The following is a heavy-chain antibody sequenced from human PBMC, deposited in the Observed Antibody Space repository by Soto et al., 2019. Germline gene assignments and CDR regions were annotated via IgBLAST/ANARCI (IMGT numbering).Heavy chain of an antibody. D-gene: IGHD2-21*01. Sequence: PGESLKISCKGSGYSFTSYWISWVRQMPGKGLEWMGRIDPSDSYTNYSPSFQGHVTISADKSISTAYLQWSSLKASDTAMYYCATSDYSYYYYYCGMDVWGQGTTVTVSS. J-gene: IGHJ6*02. CDR1: GYSFTSYW. V-gene: IGHV5-10-1*01. CDR3: ATSDYSYYYYYCGMDV. CDR2: IDPSDSYT.